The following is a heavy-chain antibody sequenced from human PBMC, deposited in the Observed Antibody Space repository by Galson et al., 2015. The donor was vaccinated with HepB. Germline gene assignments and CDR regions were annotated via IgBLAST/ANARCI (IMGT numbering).Heavy chain of an antibody. CDR2: ISISANTI. J-gene: IGHJ6*03. Sequence: SLRLSCAASGFTFSDYYMTWIRQAPGKGLELVSYISISANTIYCADSVKGRFTISRDNAKNSLYLQMNSLRAEDTAVYFCARVRGSCTSTYCYYYFMDVWGKGTTVTVSS. V-gene: IGHV3-11*01. D-gene: IGHD2-2*01. CDR3: ARVRGSCTSTYCYYYFMDV. CDR1: GFTFSDYY.